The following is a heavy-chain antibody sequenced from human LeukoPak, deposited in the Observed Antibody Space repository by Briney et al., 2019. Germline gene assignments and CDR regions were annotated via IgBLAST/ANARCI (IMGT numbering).Heavy chain of an antibody. V-gene: IGHV1-18*01. CDR2: ISAYNGNT. D-gene: IGHD3-10*01. Sequence: ASVKVSCKASGYTSTSYGISWVRQAPGQGLEWMGWISAYNGNTNYAQKFQGRVTMTRDTSISTAYMELSRLRSDDTAVYYCARKRRDLWFGESQNNYYYYYMDVWGKGTTVTVSS. J-gene: IGHJ6*03. CDR3: ARKRRDLWFGESQNNYYYYYMDV. CDR1: GYTSTSYG.